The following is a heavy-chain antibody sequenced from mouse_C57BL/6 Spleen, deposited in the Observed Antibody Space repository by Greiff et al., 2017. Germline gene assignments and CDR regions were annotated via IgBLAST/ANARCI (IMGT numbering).Heavy chain of an antibody. V-gene: IGHV1-52*01. CDR2: IDPSDSET. CDR3: AYGNYEAWFAY. D-gene: IGHD2-1*01. J-gene: IGHJ3*01. CDR1: GYTFTSYW. Sequence: VQLQQPGAELVRPGSSVKLSCKASGYTFTSYWMHWVKQRPIQGLEWIGNIDPSDSETHYNQKFKDKATLTVDKSSSTAYMQLSSLTSEDSAVYYCAYGNYEAWFAYWGQGTLVTVSA.